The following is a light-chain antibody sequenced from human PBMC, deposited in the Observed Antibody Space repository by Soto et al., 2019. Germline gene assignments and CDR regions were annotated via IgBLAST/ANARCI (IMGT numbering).Light chain of an antibody. CDR3: QQRTNRTLGLT. J-gene: IGKJ4*01. V-gene: IGKV3-11*01. Sequence: EIVLTQSPVTLSLSPGERATLSCRASQSVSGYLAWYQQKPGQAPRLLIYDASNRATGIPARFSGSGSGTDFTLTISSLEPEDFAVYYCQQRTNRTLGLTFGGGTKVEIK. CDR2: DAS. CDR1: QSVSGY.